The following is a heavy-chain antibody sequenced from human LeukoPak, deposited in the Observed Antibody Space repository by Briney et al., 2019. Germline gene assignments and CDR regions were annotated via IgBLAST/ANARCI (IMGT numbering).Heavy chain of an antibody. V-gene: IGHV4-39*07. CDR2: IYYSGST. J-gene: IGHJ4*02. Sequence: SETLSLTCTVSGGSISSYYWSWIRQPPGKGLEWIGSIYYSGSTYYNPSLKSRVTISVDTSKNQFSLKLSSVTAADTAVYYCARDRGAETSIAAAGTTGGGYWGQGTLVTVSS. D-gene: IGHD6-13*01. CDR1: GGSISSYY. CDR3: ARDRGAETSIAAAGTTGGGY.